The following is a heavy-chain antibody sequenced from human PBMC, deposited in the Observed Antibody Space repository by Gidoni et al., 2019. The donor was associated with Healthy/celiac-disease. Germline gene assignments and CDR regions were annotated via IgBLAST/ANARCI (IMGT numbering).Heavy chain of an antibody. J-gene: IGHJ3*02. Sequence: EVQLVESGGGLVQPGGSLRLSCAASGFTFSSYEMNWVRQAPGKGMEWVSYISRSCSTIYYADSVKGRFTISRDNAKNSLYLQMNSLRAEDTAVYYCARDNQNDAFDIWGQGTMVTVSS. D-gene: IGHD2-2*01. CDR2: ISRSCSTI. CDR3: ARDNQNDAFDI. CDR1: GFTFSSYE. V-gene: IGHV3-48*03.